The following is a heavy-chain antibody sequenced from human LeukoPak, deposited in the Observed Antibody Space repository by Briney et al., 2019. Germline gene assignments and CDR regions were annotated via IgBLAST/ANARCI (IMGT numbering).Heavy chain of an antibody. Sequence: GGSLRLSCAAYGFTFSSYWMHWDRQAPGKGLVWVSRINGDGSRTTYADSVKGRYTISRDNAKNTLYLQMNSLRAEDTAVYYCARGFDWDTTMGYWGQGTLFTVSS. J-gene: IGHJ4*02. CDR3: ARGFDWDTTMGY. V-gene: IGHV3-74*01. CDR2: INGDGSRT. CDR1: GFTFSSYW. D-gene: IGHD3-9*01.